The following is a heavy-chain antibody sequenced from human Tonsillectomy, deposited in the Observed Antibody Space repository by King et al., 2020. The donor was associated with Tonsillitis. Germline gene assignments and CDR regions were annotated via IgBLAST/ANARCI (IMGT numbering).Heavy chain of an antibody. CDR1: GFTVSTNF. CDR3: AGGGCDIFTGDDY. Sequence: EVQLVESGGGLVQPGGSLRLSCAASGFTVSTNFMSWVRQAPGKGLEWVSVVHSGGGTYYADSVKGRFTISRDNSKNTLYLQMNSLRAEDTAVYYCAGGGCDIFTGDDYWGQGTLVTVSS. J-gene: IGHJ4*02. D-gene: IGHD3-9*01. V-gene: IGHV3-66*01. CDR2: VHSGGGT.